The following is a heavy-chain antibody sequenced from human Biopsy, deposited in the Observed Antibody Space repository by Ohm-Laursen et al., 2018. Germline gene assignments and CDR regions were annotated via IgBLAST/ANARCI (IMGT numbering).Heavy chain of an antibody. CDR1: GYTLTSYE. CDR3: ARADPPLFYYGSGSSNWFDP. Sequence: GASVKVSCKTSGYTLTSYEINWVRQATGQGLEWMGWMNPDSGNTGYAQNFQGRVTMTRNTSISTAYMELSSLRSEDTAVYFCARADPPLFYYGSGSSNWFDPWGQGTLVTVSS. D-gene: IGHD3-10*01. J-gene: IGHJ5*02. V-gene: IGHV1-8*01. CDR2: MNPDSGNT.